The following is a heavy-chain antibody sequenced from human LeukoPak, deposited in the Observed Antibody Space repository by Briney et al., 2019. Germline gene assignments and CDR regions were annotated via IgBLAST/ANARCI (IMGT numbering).Heavy chain of an antibody. CDR3: AKAVVIVPTATPFDY. CDR1: GSSFSNYA. CDR2: ISGRGANT. Sequence: GGSLRLSCAASGSSFSNYAMSWVRQAPGKGLEWVSAISGRGANTYYADSVKGRFTISRDNSKNTLYMQMNSLRAEDTAVYYCAKAVVIVPTATPFDYWGQGTLVTVSS. V-gene: IGHV3-23*01. D-gene: IGHD2-2*01. J-gene: IGHJ4*02.